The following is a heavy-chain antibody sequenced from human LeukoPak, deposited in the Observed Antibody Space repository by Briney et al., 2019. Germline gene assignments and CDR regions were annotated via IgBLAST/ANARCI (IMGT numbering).Heavy chain of an antibody. Sequence: SQTLSLTCTVSGGSISSGGYYWRWIRQHPGKGLEWIGYTYYSGSTYYNPSLKSRVTISVDTSKNQFSLKLSSVTAADTAVYYCARVHDFWSGYGEAYWFDPWGQGTLVTVSS. CDR2: TYYSGST. D-gene: IGHD3-3*01. V-gene: IGHV4-31*03. CDR1: GGSISSGGYY. J-gene: IGHJ5*02. CDR3: ARVHDFWSGYGEAYWFDP.